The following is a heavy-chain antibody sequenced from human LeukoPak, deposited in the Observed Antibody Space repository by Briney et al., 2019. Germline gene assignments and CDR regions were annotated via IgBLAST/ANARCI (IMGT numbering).Heavy chain of an antibody. D-gene: IGHD6-19*01. CDR2: ISWKSGVI. V-gene: IGHV3-9*01. CDR1: GFTFDDYA. CDR3: AKAKTAVAYDY. Sequence: GRSLRLSCAASGFTFDDYAMHWVRQAPGKGLEWVSGISWKSGVIDYADSVKGRFTISRDNAKNSLFLQMNSLRPEDTALYYCAKAKTAVAYDYWGQGTLVTVSS. J-gene: IGHJ4*02.